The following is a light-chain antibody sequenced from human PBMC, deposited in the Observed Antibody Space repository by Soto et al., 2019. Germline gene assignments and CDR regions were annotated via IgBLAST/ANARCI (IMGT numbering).Light chain of an antibody. Sequence: QSALTQPASVSGSPGQSITISCTGTSSDVGGYDLLCWYQQHPGKAPKLMIYEGSKRPSGVSRRFSGSKSGNTASPTISGLQAEDEADYYCCSYEGSSTSWVFGGGTKLTVL. CDR1: SSDVGGYDL. CDR3: CSYEGSSTSWV. J-gene: IGLJ3*02. V-gene: IGLV2-23*01. CDR2: EGS.